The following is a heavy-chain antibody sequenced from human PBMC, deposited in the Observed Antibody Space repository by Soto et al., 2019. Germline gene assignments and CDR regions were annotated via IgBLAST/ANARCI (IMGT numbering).Heavy chain of an antibody. D-gene: IGHD6-6*01. CDR2: INHSGST. J-gene: IGHJ6*03. Sequence: SETLSLTCAVYGGSFSGYYWSWIRQPPGKGLEWIGEINHSGSTNYNPSLKSRVTISVDTSKNQFSLKLSSVTAADTAVYYCARALRSSSSEGHYYYYMDVWGKGTTVTVSS. CDR3: ARALRSSSSEGHYYYYMDV. V-gene: IGHV4-34*01. CDR1: GGSFSGYY.